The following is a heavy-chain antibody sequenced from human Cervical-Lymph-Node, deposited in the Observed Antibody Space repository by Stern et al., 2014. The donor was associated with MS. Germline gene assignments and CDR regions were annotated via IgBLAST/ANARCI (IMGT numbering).Heavy chain of an antibody. CDR2: IKQDGSHT. CDR3: ARDNGP. J-gene: IGHJ5*02. Sequence: EVQLVASGGGFVQPGGSLRLSCAASGFTFNNYWMSWVRKAQGKGLEWVANIKQDGSHTYHGDSVKGRFTISRDNAKNSLYLQMNSLRAEDTAVYYCARDNGPWGQGTLVTVSS. V-gene: IGHV3-7*01. CDR1: GFTFNNYW.